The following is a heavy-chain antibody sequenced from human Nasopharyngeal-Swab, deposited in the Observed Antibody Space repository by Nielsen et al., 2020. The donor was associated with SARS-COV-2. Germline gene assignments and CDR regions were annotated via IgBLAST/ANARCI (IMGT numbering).Heavy chain of an antibody. CDR3: ARDKGGYYYGMDV. J-gene: IGHJ6*02. CDR2: IKQDGSEK. CDR1: GFTFSSYW. D-gene: IGHD2-15*01. V-gene: IGHV3-7*01. Sequence: GGSLRLSCAASGFTFSSYWMSWVRQAPGKGLEWVANIKQDGSEKYYVDSVKGRFTISRDSAKNSLYLQMNSLRAEDTAVYYCARDKGGYYYGMDVWGQGTTVTVSS.